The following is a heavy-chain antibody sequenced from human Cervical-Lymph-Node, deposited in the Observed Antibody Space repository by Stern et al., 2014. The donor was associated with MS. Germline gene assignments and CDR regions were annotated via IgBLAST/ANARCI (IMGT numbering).Heavy chain of an antibody. Sequence: EVQLVESGGGLVQPVRSLRLSCAASGFRFDDYAMHWVRQAPGKGLECGSGMSWNGGSLGYADSVKGRFTMSRDNAKKSLSLEMNSLRAEDTALYYCAKDLATTMIVVAGMDVWGQGTTVIVSS. D-gene: IGHD3-22*01. J-gene: IGHJ6*02. CDR1: GFRFDDYA. CDR3: AKDLATTMIVVAGMDV. CDR2: MSWNGGSL. V-gene: IGHV3-9*01.